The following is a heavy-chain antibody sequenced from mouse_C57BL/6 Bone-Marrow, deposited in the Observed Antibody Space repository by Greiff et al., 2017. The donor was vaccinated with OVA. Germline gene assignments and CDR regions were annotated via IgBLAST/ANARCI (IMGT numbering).Heavy chain of an antibody. CDR2: INYDGSST. Sequence: EVQVVESEGGLVQPGSFMKLSCTASGFTFSDYYMAWVRQVPEKGLEWVANINYDGSSTYYLDSLKSRFIISRDNAKNILYLQMSSLKSEDTATYYCARGFAYWGQGTLVTVSA. J-gene: IGHJ3*01. CDR3: ARGFAY. V-gene: IGHV5-16*01. CDR1: GFTFSDYY.